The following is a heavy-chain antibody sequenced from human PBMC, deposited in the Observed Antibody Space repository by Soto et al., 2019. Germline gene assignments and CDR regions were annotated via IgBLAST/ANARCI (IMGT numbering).Heavy chain of an antibody. D-gene: IGHD4-17*01. CDR2: ISGSGGST. CDR3: AKDQGPLVYGDYVFVY. CDR1: GFTFSSYA. V-gene: IGHV3-23*01. Sequence: GGSLRLSCAASGFTFSSYAMSWVRQAPGKGLEWVSAISGSGGSTYYADSVKGRFTISRDNSKNTLYLQMNSLRAEDTAVYYCAKDQGPLVYGDYVFVYWGQGTLVPVSS. J-gene: IGHJ4*02.